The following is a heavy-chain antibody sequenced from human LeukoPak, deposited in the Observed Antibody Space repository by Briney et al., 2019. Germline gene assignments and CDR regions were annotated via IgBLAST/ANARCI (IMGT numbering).Heavy chain of an antibody. J-gene: IGHJ4*02. D-gene: IGHD6-19*01. CDR3: ARDDSNGVDY. CDR2: ISSDGTST. CDR1: GFTFSYYW. V-gene: IGHV3-74*01. Sequence: GGSLRLSCAASGFTFSYYWMVWVRQAPGKGLVSVSRISSDGTSTTYADSVKGRSTVSRDNAKNTLYLQMNSLRADDTAVYYCARDDSNGVDYWGQGTLVTVSS.